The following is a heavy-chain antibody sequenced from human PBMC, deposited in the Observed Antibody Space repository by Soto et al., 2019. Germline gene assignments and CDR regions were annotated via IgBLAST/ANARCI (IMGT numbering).Heavy chain of an antibody. D-gene: IGHD3-16*02. J-gene: IGHJ4*02. Sequence: QVQLVQSGAEVKKPGASVKVSCKASGYTFTSYDINWVRQATGQGLEWMGWMNPNSGNTGYAQKFQGRVTMTRNTSISKAYMELSSLRSEDTAVYYCARGEPHYDYIWGSYRSLDYWGQGTLVTVSS. CDR1: GYTFTSYD. CDR3: ARGEPHYDYIWGSYRSLDY. CDR2: MNPNSGNT. V-gene: IGHV1-8*01.